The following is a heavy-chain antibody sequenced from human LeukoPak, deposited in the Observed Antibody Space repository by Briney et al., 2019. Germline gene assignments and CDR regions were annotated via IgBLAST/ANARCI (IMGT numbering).Heavy chain of an antibody. V-gene: IGHV5-51*01. J-gene: IGHJ6*03. CDR3: ARHIVATPEYMDV. Sequence: GESLKISCKGSGYSFTSYWIGWVRQMPGKGLEWMGIIYPGDSDTRYSPSFQGQVTISADKPISTAYLQWSSLKASDPAMYYCARHIVATPEYMDVWGKGTTVTVSS. CDR2: IYPGDSDT. CDR1: GYSFTSYW. D-gene: IGHD5-12*01.